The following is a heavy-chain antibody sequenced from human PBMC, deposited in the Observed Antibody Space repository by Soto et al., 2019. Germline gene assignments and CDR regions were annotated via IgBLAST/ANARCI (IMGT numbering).Heavy chain of an antibody. Sequence: GGPLRLSCAASGFTFSNAWMNWVAKNPGKGLEGVGRIKSKTDGGTTDYAAPVKGRFTISRDDSKNTLYLQMNSLKTEDTAVYYCTTDPPGITMIVVAQGTYAFDIWGQGTMVTVSS. CDR3: TTDPPGITMIVVAQGTYAFDI. D-gene: IGHD3-22*01. J-gene: IGHJ3*02. CDR1: GFTFSNAW. CDR2: IKSKTDGGTT. V-gene: IGHV3-15*07.